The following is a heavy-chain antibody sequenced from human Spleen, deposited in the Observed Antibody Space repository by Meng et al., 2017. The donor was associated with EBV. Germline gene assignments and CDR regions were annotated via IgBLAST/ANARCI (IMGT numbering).Heavy chain of an antibody. CDR2: IHYTGST. CDR3: ARADVDTSMVNPKLSFDY. CDR1: GDSISRFYY. D-gene: IGHD5-18*01. V-gene: IGHV4-38-2*02. J-gene: IGHJ4*02. Sequence: ESGPGPVNPSETLSLTCTVSGDSISRFYYWGWIRQPPGSGPECIGSIHYTGSTYYYPSLKSRVTISGDTSKRQFSLKLSSVTVADTAVYYCARADVDTSMVNPKLSFDYWGQGTLVTVSS.